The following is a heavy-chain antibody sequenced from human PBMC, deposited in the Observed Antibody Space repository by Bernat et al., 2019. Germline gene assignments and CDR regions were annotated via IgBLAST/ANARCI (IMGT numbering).Heavy chain of an antibody. J-gene: IGHJ4*02. CDR2: ISGSGGST. CDR1: GFTFSSYA. Sequence: EVQLVESGGGLVQPGGSLRLSCAASGFTFSSYAMSWVRQAPGKGLEWVSAISGSGGSTYYADSMKGRFTISRENSKNTLYLQMNSLRAEDTAVYYCAKDWAEYSGYDTFLGYWGQGTLVTVSS. V-gene: IGHV3-23*04. CDR3: AKDWAEYSGYDTFLGY. D-gene: IGHD5-12*01.